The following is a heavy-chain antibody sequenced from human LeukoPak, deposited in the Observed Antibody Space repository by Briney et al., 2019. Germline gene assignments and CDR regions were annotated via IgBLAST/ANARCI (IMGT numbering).Heavy chain of an antibody. J-gene: IGHJ3*02. Sequence: PSETLSLTCTVSGGSISSYYWSWIRQPPGKGLEWIGYIYYSGSTNYNPSLKSRVTISVDTSKNQFSLKLSSVTAADTAVYYCASTRPIDYYDSVDAFDIWGQGTMVTVSS. D-gene: IGHD3-22*01. V-gene: IGHV4-59*01. CDR1: GGSISSYY. CDR2: IYYSGST. CDR3: ASTRPIDYYDSVDAFDI.